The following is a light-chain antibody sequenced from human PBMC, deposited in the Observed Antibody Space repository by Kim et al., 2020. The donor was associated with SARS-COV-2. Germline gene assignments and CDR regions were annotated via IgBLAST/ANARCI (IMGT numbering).Light chain of an antibody. J-gene: IGKJ5*01. V-gene: IGKV3-15*01. CDR2: GAS. CDR1: QRVGSN. Sequence: SVSPGERATLSCRASQRVGSNLAWYQQKPGQTPRRLIYGASTRATGIPARFSGSGSGREFTLTISSLQSEDFAVYYCQQYDNWPITFGQGTRLEIK. CDR3: QQYDNWPIT.